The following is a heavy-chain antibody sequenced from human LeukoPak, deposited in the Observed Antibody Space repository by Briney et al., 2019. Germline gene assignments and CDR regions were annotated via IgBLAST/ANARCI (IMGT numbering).Heavy chain of an antibody. CDR2: IRSDGSST. CDR3: ARDRSYGYDY. J-gene: IGHJ4*02. V-gene: IGHV3-74*01. Sequence: GGSLRLSCAASGFAFSPYWMHWVRQAPGKGLVWVSLIRSDGSSTSYADSVKGRFTISRDNAKNTLYLQMNSLRAEDTAVYYCARDRSYGYDYWGQGTLVTVSS. CDR1: GFAFSPYW. D-gene: IGHD5-18*01.